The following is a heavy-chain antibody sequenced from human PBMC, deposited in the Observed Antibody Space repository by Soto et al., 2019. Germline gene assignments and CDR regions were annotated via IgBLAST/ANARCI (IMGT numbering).Heavy chain of an antibody. CDR2: ISYDGSKK. V-gene: IGHV3-30*03. Sequence: GGSLRLSCAASGFTFSSYGMHWVRQAPGKGLEWVAVISYDGSKKYYADSVKGRYTISRDNSKNTLFLQMNSLSAEDTALYYCARAISSAGGYWGQGTQVTVSS. CDR3: ARAISSAGGY. D-gene: IGHD2-21*01. J-gene: IGHJ4*02. CDR1: GFTFSSYG.